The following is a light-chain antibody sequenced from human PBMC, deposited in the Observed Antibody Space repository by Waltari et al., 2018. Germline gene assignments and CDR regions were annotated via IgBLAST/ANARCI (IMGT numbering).Light chain of an antibody. V-gene: IGLV1-40*01. J-gene: IGLJ3*02. CDR2: GST. CDR3: QSYDTSLSVV. Sequence: QSVLTQPPSVSGAPGPRVPISRTGSRSNLGAGYDLHWYQQLPRAAPKLLIYGSTSRPLGVPARFFGSTSGTSASLAITGLQAEDEADYYCQSYDTSLSVVFGGGTKLTVL. CDR1: RSNLGAGYD.